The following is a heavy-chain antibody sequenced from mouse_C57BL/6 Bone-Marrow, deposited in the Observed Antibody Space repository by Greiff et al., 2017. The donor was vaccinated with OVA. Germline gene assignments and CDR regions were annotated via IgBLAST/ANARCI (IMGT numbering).Heavy chain of an antibody. D-gene: IGHD1-1*01. Sequence: DVKLVESGAELVRPGASVKLSCTASGFTFKDDYMHWVKQRPEQGLEWIGWIDPENGDTEYASKFQGKATITADTSSNTAYLQLSSLTSEDTAVYYCTAWGTTVVGGGDFDYWGQGTTLTVSS. CDR2: IDPENGDT. J-gene: IGHJ2*01. CDR3: TAWGTTVVGGGDFDY. CDR1: GFTFKDDY. V-gene: IGHV14-4*01.